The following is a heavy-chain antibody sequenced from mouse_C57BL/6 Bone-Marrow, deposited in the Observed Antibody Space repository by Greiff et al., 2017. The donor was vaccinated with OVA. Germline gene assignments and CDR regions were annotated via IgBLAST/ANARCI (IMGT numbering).Heavy chain of an antibody. D-gene: IGHD2-5*01. V-gene: IGHV1-64*01. Sequence: QVQLQQSGAELVKPGASVKLSCKASGYTFTSYWMHWVKQRPGQGLEWIGMIHPNSGSTNYNEKFKSKATLTVDKSSSTAYMQLSSLTSEDSAVYYCARRGAYYSNFYAMDYWGQGTSVTVSS. J-gene: IGHJ4*01. CDR1: GYTFTSYW. CDR3: ARRGAYYSNFYAMDY. CDR2: IHPNSGST.